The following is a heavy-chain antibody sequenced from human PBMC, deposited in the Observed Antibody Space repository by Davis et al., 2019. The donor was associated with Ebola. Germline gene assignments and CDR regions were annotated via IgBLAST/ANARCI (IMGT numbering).Heavy chain of an antibody. CDR2: ISGFNTNT. J-gene: IGHJ4*02. D-gene: IGHD3-9*01. CDR3: ARAPNYDVLTGTSSYYFDY. Sequence: ASVKVSCKSSGYTFTSYGLVWVRQAPGLGLEWTGWISGFNTNTNFAQKFQGRVTVSKDTSTNTAYKDLRSLTSDDTAIYYCARAPNYDVLTGTSSYYFDYWGQGTLVTVSS. V-gene: IGHV1-18*04. CDR1: GYTFTSYG.